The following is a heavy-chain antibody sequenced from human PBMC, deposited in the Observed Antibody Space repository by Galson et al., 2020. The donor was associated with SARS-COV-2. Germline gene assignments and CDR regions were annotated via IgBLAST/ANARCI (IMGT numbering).Heavy chain of an antibody. CDR1: GFTFSSHS. CDR3: ARMFYDFWSGEGGLGGMDV. CDR2: ISRRSSTI. J-gene: IGHJ6*02. Sequence: TGGSLRLSCAASGFTFSSHSMIWVRQAPGKGLEWVSYISRRSSTIYYADSVQGRFTISRDNAKDSLFLQMNSLRDEDTAVYYCARMFYDFWSGEGGLGGMDVWGQGTTVTVSS. D-gene: IGHD3-3*01. V-gene: IGHV3-48*02.